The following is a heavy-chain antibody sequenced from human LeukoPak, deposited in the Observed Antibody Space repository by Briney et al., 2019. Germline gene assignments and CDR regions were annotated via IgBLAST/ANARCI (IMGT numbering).Heavy chain of an antibody. Sequence: GASVKVSCKASGGAFSSYAISWVRQAPGQGLEWMGWMNPNSGNTGYAQKFQGRVTMTRNTSISTAYMELSSLRSEDTAVYYCARASYDILTGYYGGDFDYWGQGTLVTVSS. D-gene: IGHD3-9*01. J-gene: IGHJ4*02. CDR2: MNPNSGNT. V-gene: IGHV1-8*02. CDR3: ARASYDILTGYYGGDFDY. CDR1: GGAFSSYA.